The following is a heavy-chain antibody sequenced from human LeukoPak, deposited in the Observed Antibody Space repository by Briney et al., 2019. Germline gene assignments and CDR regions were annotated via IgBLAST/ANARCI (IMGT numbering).Heavy chain of an antibody. Sequence: PGGSLRLSCAASGFTVSSNYMSWVRQAPGKGLEWVSVIYSGGSTYYADSVKGRFTISRDNSKNTLYLQMNSLRAEDTAVYYCARDRGYYYDSSGTYYYYYYGMDVWGQGTTVTVSS. CDR3: ARDRGYYYDSSGTYYYYYYGMDV. CDR2: IYSGGST. CDR1: GFTVSSNY. V-gene: IGHV3-66*01. D-gene: IGHD3-22*01. J-gene: IGHJ6*02.